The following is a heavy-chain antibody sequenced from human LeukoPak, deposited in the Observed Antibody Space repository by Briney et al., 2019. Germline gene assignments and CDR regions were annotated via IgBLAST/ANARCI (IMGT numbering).Heavy chain of an antibody. V-gene: IGHV3-23*01. Sequence: GSLRLSCAASGFTFSSYAMSWVRQAPGKGLEGVSAISGSGGSTYYADSVKGRFTISRDNSKNTLYVQMNSLRAEDTAVYYCAKDLAGYCGGDCYSAFDIWGQGTMVTVSS. D-gene: IGHD2-21*01. J-gene: IGHJ3*02. CDR2: ISGSGGST. CDR3: AKDLAGYCGGDCYSAFDI. CDR1: GFTFSSYA.